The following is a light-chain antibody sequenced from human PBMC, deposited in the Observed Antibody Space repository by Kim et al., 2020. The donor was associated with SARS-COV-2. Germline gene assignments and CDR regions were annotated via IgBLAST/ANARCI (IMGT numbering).Light chain of an antibody. Sequence: EIVLTQSPGTLSVSPGERVTLSCWASQSVSSNYLAWYQQKPGQPPRLLIYDGSSRATGIPDRYRGGGSGTDFTLTITRLEPEDFAVDYCQQYGSSPCTFGQGTKLEI. CDR3: QQYGSSPCT. CDR1: QSVSSNY. V-gene: IGKV3-20*01. CDR2: DGS. J-gene: IGKJ2*02.